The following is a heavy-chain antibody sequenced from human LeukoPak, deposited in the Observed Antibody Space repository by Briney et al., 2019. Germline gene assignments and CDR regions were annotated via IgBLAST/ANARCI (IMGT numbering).Heavy chain of an antibody. D-gene: IGHD6-13*01. CDR2: IYPCDSDT. J-gene: IGHJ5*02. CDR3: ARRIAAADKDWFDP. Sequence: GESLKISCKGSGYSFTSYWIGWVRQMPGKGLEWMGIIYPCDSDTRYSPSFQGQFTISADKSISTAYLQWSSLKASDTAMYYCARRIAAADKDWFDPWGQGTLVTVSS. V-gene: IGHV5-51*01. CDR1: GYSFTSYW.